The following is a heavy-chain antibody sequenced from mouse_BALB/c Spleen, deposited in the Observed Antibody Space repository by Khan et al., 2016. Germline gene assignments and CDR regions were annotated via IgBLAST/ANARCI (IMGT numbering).Heavy chain of an antibody. D-gene: IGHD1-1*01. J-gene: IGHJ3*01. V-gene: IGHV1-69*01. CDR2: IDTSDSYT. CDR3: ARGYYGSSSAWFAY. Sequence: QVQLQQPGAELVMPGASVKMSCKASGYTFTDYWMHWVKQRPGQGLEWIGAIDTSDSYTSYNQKFKGKATLTVDESSSTAYMQLSSLTSEDSAVYYCARGYYGSSSAWFAYWGQGTLVTVSA. CDR1: GYTFTDYW.